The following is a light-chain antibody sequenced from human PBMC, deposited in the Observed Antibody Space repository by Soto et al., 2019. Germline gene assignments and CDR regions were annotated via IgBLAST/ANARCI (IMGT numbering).Light chain of an antibody. CDR3: YQYNSSLIYT. J-gene: IGKJ2*01. CDR2: YGA. V-gene: IGKV1-5*01. CDR1: QSISSW. Sequence: DIQMTQSPSTLSASVGDRVTLTCRASQSISSWLAGCQQKPGNAPTLLLYYGASLESGVPSRFSGSGSGTEFSLTISSLLHDDFSAYYCYQYNSSLIYTFGQGTKLEIK.